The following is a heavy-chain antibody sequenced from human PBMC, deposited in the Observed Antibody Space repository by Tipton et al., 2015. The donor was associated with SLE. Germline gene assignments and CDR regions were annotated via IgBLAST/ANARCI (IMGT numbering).Heavy chain of an antibody. CDR3: ARVMAVTTSYYFDY. V-gene: IGHV4-34*01. D-gene: IGHD4-11*01. Sequence: TLSLTCAVYGGSFSGYYWSWIRQPPGKGLEWIGEINHSGSTNYNPSLKSRVTISVDTSKNQFSLKLSSVTAADTAVYYCARVMAVTTSYYFDYWGQGTLVTVSS. J-gene: IGHJ4*02. CDR2: INHSGST. CDR1: GGSFSGYY.